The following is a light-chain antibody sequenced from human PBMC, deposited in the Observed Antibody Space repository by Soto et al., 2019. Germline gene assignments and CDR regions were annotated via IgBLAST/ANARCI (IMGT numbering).Light chain of an antibody. CDR3: GSWDSSLSAYV. CDR1: SSNIGGNS. CDR2: DDN. Sequence: QSVLTQPPSVSAAPGQKVTISCSGSSSNIGGNSVSWYQQLPGTAPKLLIYDDNKRPLGIPDRFSGPKSGTSATLGITGFQTGDEADYYCGSWDSSLSAYVFGTGTKVTVL. V-gene: IGLV1-51*01. J-gene: IGLJ1*01.